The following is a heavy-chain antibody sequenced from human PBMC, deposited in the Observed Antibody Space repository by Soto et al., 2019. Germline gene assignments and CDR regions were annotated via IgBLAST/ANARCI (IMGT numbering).Heavy chain of an antibody. V-gene: IGHV3-23*01. D-gene: IGHD3-22*01. CDR3: ARRKYYYDSSGYYHDY. Sequence: GGSLRLSCAASGFTFSRYTMSWVRQAPGKGLEWVSAISGSGGSTYYADSVKGRFTISRDNSKNTLYLQMNSLRAEDTAVYYCARRKYYYDSSGYYHDYWDQGTLVTVSS. CDR1: GFTFSRYT. CDR2: ISGSGGST. J-gene: IGHJ4*02.